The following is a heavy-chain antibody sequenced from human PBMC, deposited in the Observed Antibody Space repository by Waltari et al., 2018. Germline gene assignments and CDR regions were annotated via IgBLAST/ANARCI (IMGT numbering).Heavy chain of an antibody. CDR2: IYPGDSDT. D-gene: IGHD6-6*01. CDR1: GYSCTSYW. Sequence: GYSCTSYWIGWVRQMPGKGLEWMGIIYPGDSDTRYSPSFQGQVTISADKSISTAYLQWSSLKASDTAMYYCARREYSSSSRGIFGYWGQGTLVTVSS. V-gene: IGHV5-51*01. J-gene: IGHJ4*02. CDR3: ARREYSSSSRGIFGY.